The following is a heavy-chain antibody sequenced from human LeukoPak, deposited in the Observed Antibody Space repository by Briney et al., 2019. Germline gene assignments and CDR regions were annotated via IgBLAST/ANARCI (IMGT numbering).Heavy chain of an antibody. CDR2: AYSGGST. J-gene: IGHJ4*02. D-gene: IGHD4-23*01. Sequence: GGSLRLSCAASGFTVSSNYMSWVRQAPGKGLEWVSVAYSGGSTYYADSVKGRFTISRDNSKNTLYLQMNSLRAEDTAVYYCARDPHGGNSLDYWGQGTLVTVSS. CDR3: ARDPHGGNSLDY. V-gene: IGHV3-66*02. CDR1: GFTVSSNY.